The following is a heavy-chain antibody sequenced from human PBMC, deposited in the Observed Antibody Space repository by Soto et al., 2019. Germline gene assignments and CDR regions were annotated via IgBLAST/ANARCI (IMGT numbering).Heavy chain of an antibody. D-gene: IGHD5-12*01. CDR1: GGSISSGGYY. CDR2: IYYSGST. V-gene: IGHV4-31*03. Sequence: SETLSLTCTVSGGSISSGGYYWSWIRQHPGKGLEWIGYIYYSGSTYYNPSLKSRVTISVDTSKNQFSLKLSSVTAADTAVYYCARERIVATIHDAFDIWGQGTMVTVSS. J-gene: IGHJ3*02. CDR3: ARERIVATIHDAFDI.